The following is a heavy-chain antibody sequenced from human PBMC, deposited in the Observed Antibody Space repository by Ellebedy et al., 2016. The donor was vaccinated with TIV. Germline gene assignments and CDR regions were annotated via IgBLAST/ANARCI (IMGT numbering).Heavy chain of an antibody. CDR2: ISSSSSYI. V-gene: IGHV3-21*04. Sequence: GESLKISCAASGFTFNTYSMNWVRQAPGKGLEWVPSISSSSSYIYYADSVKGRFTISRDNAKNSLYLQMNSLRAEDTAVYYCARGRSFNWGQGTLVTVSS. CDR3: ARGRSFN. CDR1: GFTFNTYS. D-gene: IGHD3-10*01. J-gene: IGHJ4*02.